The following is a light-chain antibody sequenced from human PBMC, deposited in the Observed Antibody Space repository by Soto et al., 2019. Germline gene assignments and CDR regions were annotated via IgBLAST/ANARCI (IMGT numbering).Light chain of an antibody. V-gene: IGLV2-11*01. Sequence: QSALTQPRSVSGSPGQSVTISCTGTSSDVGGYNYVSWYQQHPGKAPKLMIYDVSKRPSGVPDRFSGSGSGNTASLTISGLQAEDEADYYCCSYAGWVYVFGTGTKLTVL. CDR2: DVS. CDR1: SSDVGGYNY. CDR3: CSYAGWVYV. J-gene: IGLJ1*01.